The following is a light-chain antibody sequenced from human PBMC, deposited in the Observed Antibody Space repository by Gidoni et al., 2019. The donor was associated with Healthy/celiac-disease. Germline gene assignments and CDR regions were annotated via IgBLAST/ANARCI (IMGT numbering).Light chain of an antibody. J-gene: IGKJ2*01. V-gene: IGKV3-11*01. CDR1: QSVSSY. CDR2: DAS. Sequence: EIVLTQSPATLSWSPGERATLSCRASQSVSSYLAWYQQQPGQAPRLLIYDASNRATGIPARFSGSGSGTDFTLTISSLEPEDFVVYYCQQRSNWLYTFGQGTKLEIK. CDR3: QQRSNWLYT.